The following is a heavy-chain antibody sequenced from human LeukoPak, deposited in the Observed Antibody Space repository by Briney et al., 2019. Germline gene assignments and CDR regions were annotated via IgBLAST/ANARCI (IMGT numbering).Heavy chain of an antibody. Sequence: GGSLRLSCAASGFTFSDYYMSWIRQAPGKGLERVSYISSSSSYTNYADSVKGRFTISRDNAKNSLYLQMNSLSADDTTVYYCARPLSYYYDSSGPQGYWGQGTLVTVSS. V-gene: IGHV3-11*03. D-gene: IGHD3-22*01. CDR2: ISSSSSYT. CDR3: ARPLSYYYDSSGPQGY. J-gene: IGHJ4*02. CDR1: GFTFSDYY.